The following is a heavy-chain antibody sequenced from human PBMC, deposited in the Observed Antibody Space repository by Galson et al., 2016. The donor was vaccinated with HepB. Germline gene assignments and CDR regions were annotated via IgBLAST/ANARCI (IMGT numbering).Heavy chain of an antibody. CDR1: WDSVSTNSAA. CDR2: TYYRSKWYY. Sequence: CAISWDSVSTNSAAWNWIRQSPSRGLEWLGRTYYRSKWYYDYAVSVKSRISVNPDTSKNQFSLHLNSVTPEDTAVYYCAREGAVAGSSFDYWGQGTLVTVSS. CDR3: AREGAVAGSSFDY. V-gene: IGHV6-1*01. J-gene: IGHJ4*02. D-gene: IGHD6-19*01.